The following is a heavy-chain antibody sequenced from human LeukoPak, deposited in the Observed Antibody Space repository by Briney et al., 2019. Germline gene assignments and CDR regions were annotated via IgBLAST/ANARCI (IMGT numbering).Heavy chain of an antibody. V-gene: IGHV4-39*07. CDR3: ARDITGSFDY. Sequence: SETLSLTCTVSGGSISSSSHYWGWIRQPPGKGLEWIGSIYYSGSTYYNPSLKSRVTISVDTSKNQFSLKLSSVTAADTAVCYCARDITGSFDYWGQGNLVTVSS. CDR1: GGSISSSSHY. D-gene: IGHD1-14*01. J-gene: IGHJ4*02. CDR2: IYYSGST.